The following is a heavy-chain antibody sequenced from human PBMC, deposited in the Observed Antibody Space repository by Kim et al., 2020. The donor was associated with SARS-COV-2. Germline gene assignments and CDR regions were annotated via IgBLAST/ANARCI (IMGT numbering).Heavy chain of an antibody. CDR3: ARLDVSSWPDY. CDR2: IYPPDSDT. J-gene: IGHJ4*02. Sequence: GESLKISCKGYGYRFSSYWIGWVRQIPGKGLEWMGIIYPPDSDTRYSPSFQGQVTISADKSISTAYLQWTSLKASDSAMYYCARLDVSSWPDYWGQGTLVTVSS. CDR1: GYRFSSYW. V-gene: IGHV5-51*01. D-gene: IGHD6-13*01.